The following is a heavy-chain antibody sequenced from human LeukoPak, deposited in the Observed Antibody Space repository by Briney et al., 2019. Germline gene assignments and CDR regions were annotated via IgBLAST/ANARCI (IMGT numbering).Heavy chain of an antibody. V-gene: IGHV4-4*07. CDR2: IFTSGST. CDR1: GGSITSDY. J-gene: IGHJ5*02. CDR3: SRGGANDL. Sequence: SETLSLTCTVVGGSITSDYWSWIRQPAGKGLEWIGRIFTSGSTAYNPSLRSRVTMSLDTSKNQFFLKLSSVTAADTAAYFCSRGGANDLWGQGALVTVSS. D-gene: IGHD4/OR15-4a*01.